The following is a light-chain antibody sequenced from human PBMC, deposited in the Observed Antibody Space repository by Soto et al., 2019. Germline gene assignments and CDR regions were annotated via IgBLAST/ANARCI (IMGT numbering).Light chain of an antibody. CDR2: GAS. CDR3: QEYIHWPPGM. Sequence: EMVMTQSPGTLSVSPGERATLSCRASQSLNSNLAWYQQKPGQAPRLLIYGASTRATGIPARFSGSGSGTEFTLTISSLQSEDFAVYYCQEYIHWPPGMFGPGTTVDIK. CDR1: QSLNSN. V-gene: IGKV3-15*01. J-gene: IGKJ1*01.